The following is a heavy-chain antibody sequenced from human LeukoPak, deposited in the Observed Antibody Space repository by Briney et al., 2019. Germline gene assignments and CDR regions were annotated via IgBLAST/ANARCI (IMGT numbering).Heavy chain of an antibody. V-gene: IGHV1-2*02. D-gene: IGHD2-15*01. CDR1: GYTFTGYY. CDR3: ARESSSRGGIPSVGDAFDI. Sequence: ASVKVSCKASGYTFTGYYMHWVRQAPGQGLEWMGWINPNSGGTNYAQKFQGRVTMTGDTSISTAYMELSRLRSDDTAVYYCARESSSRGGIPSVGDAFDIWGQGTMVTVSS. CDR2: INPNSGGT. J-gene: IGHJ3*02.